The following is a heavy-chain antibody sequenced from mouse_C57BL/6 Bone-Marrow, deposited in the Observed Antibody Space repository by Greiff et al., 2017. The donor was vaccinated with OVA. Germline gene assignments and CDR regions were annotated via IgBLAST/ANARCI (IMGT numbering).Heavy chain of an antibody. CDR1: GFNITNTY. CDR2: IDPANGNT. Sequence: EVQLKESVAELVRPGASVKLSCKASGFNITNTYMHWVKQRPEQGLEWIGRIDPANGNTKYAPKFKGKATITADTYSNTAYMQLSSRTSEDTAIYYCSGERWLPCYCYFDDWGTGTTVTVSS. CDR3: SGERWLPCYCYFDD. D-gene: IGHD2-3*01. V-gene: IGHV14-3*01. J-gene: IGHJ1*03.